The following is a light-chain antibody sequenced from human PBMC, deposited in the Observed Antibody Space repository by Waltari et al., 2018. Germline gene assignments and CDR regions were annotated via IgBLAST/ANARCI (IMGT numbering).Light chain of an antibody. J-gene: IGLJ2*01. V-gene: IGLV2-14*03. CDR2: DVT. Sequence: QSALTQPASVSGSPGQSITISCTGTSSDVGGYNFASWYQQHPGKAPILMVYDVTNRPSGVSNRFSGSKSGNTASLTISGLQAEDEADYYCSSYTSSISVVFGGGTKLTVL. CDR1: SSDVGGYNF. CDR3: SSYTSSISVV.